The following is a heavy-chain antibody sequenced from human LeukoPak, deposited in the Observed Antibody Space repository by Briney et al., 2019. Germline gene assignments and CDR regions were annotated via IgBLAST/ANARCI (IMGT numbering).Heavy chain of an antibody. D-gene: IGHD2-2*01. J-gene: IGHJ4*02. CDR3: ARHWAMLDY. CDR1: GFTFSSSW. V-gene: IGHV3-7*04. Sequence: GGSLRLFCAASGFTFSSSWMNWVRQAPGKGLEWVANIGEDGNEKYYVDSVKGRFTIHRDNAKNSLYLQMNSRRVEYTAVFYCARHWAMLDYWGQGILVTVSS. CDR2: IGEDGNEK.